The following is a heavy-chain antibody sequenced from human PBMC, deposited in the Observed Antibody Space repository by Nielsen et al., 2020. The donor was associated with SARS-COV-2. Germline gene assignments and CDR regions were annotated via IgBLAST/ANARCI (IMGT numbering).Heavy chain of an antibody. CDR3: ARDQAVGIRYFDWLSYGMDV. J-gene: IGHJ6*02. CDR2: INAGNGNT. V-gene: IGHV1-3*01. D-gene: IGHD3-9*01. Sequence: ASVKVSCKASGYTFTSYAMHWVRQAPGQRLEWMGWINAGNGNTKYSQKFQGRVTITRDTSASTAYMELSSLRSEDTAVYYCARDQAVGIRYFDWLSYGMDVWGQGTTVTVSS. CDR1: GYTFTSYA.